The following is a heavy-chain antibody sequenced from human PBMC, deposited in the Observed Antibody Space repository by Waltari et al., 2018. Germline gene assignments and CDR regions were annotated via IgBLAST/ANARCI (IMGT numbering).Heavy chain of an antibody. J-gene: IGHJ4*02. Sequence: EVQLVEPGGGLVQPGGSLRLPCVESGSTFRSYEMNWFRQAPGKGLEWVAYIFRSGTTKQYADSVKGRFTISRDNAKNSLYLEMNSLRAEDTAVYYCSNFDYWGQGTLVTVSS. CDR2: IFRSGTTK. CDR1: GSTFRSYE. V-gene: IGHV3-48*03. CDR3: SNFDY.